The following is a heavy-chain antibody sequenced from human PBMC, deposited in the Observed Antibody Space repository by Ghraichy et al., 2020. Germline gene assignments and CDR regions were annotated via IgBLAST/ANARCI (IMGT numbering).Heavy chain of an antibody. J-gene: IGHJ4*02. D-gene: IGHD1-26*01. V-gene: IGHV4-4*07. CDR2: IYPSGTP. Sequence: TLSLTCTVSGGSFSSYYWSWIRQPAGKGLEWIGRIYPSGTPNYNPSLRSRLTMSVDTSKNQFSLNVRSVTAADTAVYYCARGAASASHYFDYWGQGTLVTVSS. CDR1: GGSFSSYY. CDR3: ARGAASASHYFDY.